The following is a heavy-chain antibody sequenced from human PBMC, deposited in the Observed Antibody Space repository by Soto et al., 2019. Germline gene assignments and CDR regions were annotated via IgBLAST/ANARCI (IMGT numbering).Heavy chain of an antibody. D-gene: IGHD3-10*01. V-gene: IGHV3-23*01. CDR2: LRGSAGNA. Sequence: EVQLLESGGGLVQPGGSLRLSCAGTGFTFSSYGMSWVRQAPGKGLEWVSTLRGSAGNANYADSVKGRFTISRDDSTTTVHLQMNSPRPDYTAVYYCAKHLWFGESVFDPWGQGTLVVVSS. CDR1: GFTFSSYG. J-gene: IGHJ5*02. CDR3: AKHLWFGESVFDP.